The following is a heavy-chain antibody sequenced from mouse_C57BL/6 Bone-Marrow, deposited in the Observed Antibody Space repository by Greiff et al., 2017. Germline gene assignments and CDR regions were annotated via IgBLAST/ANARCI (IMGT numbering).Heavy chain of an antibody. D-gene: IGHD1-1*01. CDR2: INPSSGYP. CDR3: ARSEITAVVATNAMDY. CDR1: GYTYTSYW. J-gene: IGHJ4*01. V-gene: IGHV1-7*01. Sequence: VQVVESGAELAKPGASVKLSCKASGYTYTSYWMHWVKQRPGQGLEWLGYINPSSGYPKYNQKFKDKATLTADKSSSTAYMQLSRLTYEDSAVYYCARSEITAVVATNAMDYWGQGTSVTVS.